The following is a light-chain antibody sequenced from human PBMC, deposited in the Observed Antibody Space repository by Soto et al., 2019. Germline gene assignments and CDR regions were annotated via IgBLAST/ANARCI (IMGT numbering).Light chain of an antibody. CDR3: QQYCISAF. V-gene: IGKV3-20*01. J-gene: IGKJ2*01. Sequence: EIVLTQSPGTLSLSPGERATLSCRASQSISTYLAWYQQKPGQAPRLLIHGASNRATGISDRFSGSGSGTDFTLTISRLEPEDFAVYYCQQYCISAFFGQGTKLEIK. CDR2: GAS. CDR1: QSISTY.